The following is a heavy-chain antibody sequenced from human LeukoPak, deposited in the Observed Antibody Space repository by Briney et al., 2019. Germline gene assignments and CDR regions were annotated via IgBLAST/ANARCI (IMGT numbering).Heavy chain of an antibody. Sequence: GGSLRLSCAASGFTFSNYWMHWVRQAPGKGLVWVSRINSDGSTTNYADSVKGRFTISRDNAKNSLYLQMNSLRAEDTALYYCARGSYSGSYYYYYYMDVWGKGTTVTVSS. CDR3: ARGSYSGSYYYYYYMDV. V-gene: IGHV3-74*01. CDR1: GFTFSNYW. J-gene: IGHJ6*03. D-gene: IGHD1-26*01. CDR2: INSDGSTT.